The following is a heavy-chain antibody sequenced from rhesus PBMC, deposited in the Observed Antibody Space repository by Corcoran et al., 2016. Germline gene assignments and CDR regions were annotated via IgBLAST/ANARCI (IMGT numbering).Heavy chain of an antibody. CDR2: ISSVGSST. Sequence: EVQLVESGGGLVQPGGSLRISCAASGFTFSSYWMYWVRQAPGKGLEWVSRISSVGSSTRYADSVKGRFTISRENAKNSLYLQMNSLRAEDTAVYYCAAAIAAAGTGIDYWGQGVLVTVSS. D-gene: IGHD6-25*01. CDR3: AAAIAAAGTGIDY. CDR1: GFTFSSYW. J-gene: IGHJ4*01. V-gene: IGHV3-119*01.